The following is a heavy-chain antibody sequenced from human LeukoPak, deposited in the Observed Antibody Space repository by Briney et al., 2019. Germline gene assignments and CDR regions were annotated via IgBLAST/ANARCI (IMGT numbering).Heavy chain of an antibody. CDR1: GGSISSSSYY. CDR2: LSDSGGNT. D-gene: IGHD3-22*01. CDR3: AKRVHYDSSAAYFDY. V-gene: IGHV3-23*01. Sequence: ETLSLTCTVSGGSISSSSYYWGWIRQPPGKGLEWVSGLSDSGGNTYYADSVKGRFTISRDNSKNTLYLQMNSLRAEDTAVYYCAKRVHYDSSAAYFDYWGQGTLVTISS. J-gene: IGHJ4*02.